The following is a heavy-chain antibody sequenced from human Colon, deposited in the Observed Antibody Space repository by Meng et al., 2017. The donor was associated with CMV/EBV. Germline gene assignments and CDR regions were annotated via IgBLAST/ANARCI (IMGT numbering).Heavy chain of an antibody. J-gene: IGHJ5*02. CDR2: MYYGGST. V-gene: IGHV4-59*01. Sequence: LSLTCTVSNGSISKFYCTWIRQAPGKGLEWIGHMYYGGSTKYNPSLESRLTMSVDTSKNQFSLKLSAVTAADTAVYYCARGRNRFDPWGRGTLVTVSS. CDR1: NGSISKFY. CDR3: ARGRNRFDP.